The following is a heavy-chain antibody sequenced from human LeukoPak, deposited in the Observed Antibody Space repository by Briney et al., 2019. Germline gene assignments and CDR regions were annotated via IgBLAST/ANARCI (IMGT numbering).Heavy chain of an antibody. D-gene: IGHD3-3*01. CDR3: ARDSVFWSGYYTYDY. V-gene: IGHV1-8*01. J-gene: IGHJ4*02. Sequence: ASVKVSCKASGYTFTSYDINWVRQATGQGLEWMGWMNPNSGNTGYAQKFQGRVTMTTDTSTSTAYMELRSLRSDDTAVYYCARDSVFWSGYYTYDYWGQGTLVTVSS. CDR1: GYTFTSYD. CDR2: MNPNSGNT.